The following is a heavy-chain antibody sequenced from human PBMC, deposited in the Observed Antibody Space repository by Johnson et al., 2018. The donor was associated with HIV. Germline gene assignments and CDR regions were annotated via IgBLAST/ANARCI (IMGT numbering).Heavy chain of an antibody. CDR2: ISSNGGST. D-gene: IGHD3-3*01. CDR1: GFTFSSYA. CDR3: AGGGGGAYEFWSGPPGAFDI. V-gene: IGHV3-64*01. J-gene: IGHJ3*02. Sequence: EVQLVESGGGVVQPGGSLRLSCAASGFTFSSYAMHWVRQAPGKGLEWVSAISSNGGSTYYANSVKGRFTISSDNSKNTLYLQMGSLRAEDMAVSYRAGGGGGAYEFWSGPPGAFDIWGQGTMVTVSS.